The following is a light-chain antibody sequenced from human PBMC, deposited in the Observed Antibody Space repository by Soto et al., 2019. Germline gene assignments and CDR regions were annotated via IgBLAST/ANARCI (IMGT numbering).Light chain of an antibody. CDR2: AAS. V-gene: IGKV1-8*01. Sequence: AIRMTQSPPSLSASTGDRVTITCRASQGISSYLAWYQQKPGKAPKLLIYAASTLQSGVPSRFSGSGSGTDFTLTISCLQSEDFATYYCQQCYSYPRTFGQGTKVDIK. J-gene: IGKJ1*01. CDR3: QQCYSYPRT. CDR1: QGISSY.